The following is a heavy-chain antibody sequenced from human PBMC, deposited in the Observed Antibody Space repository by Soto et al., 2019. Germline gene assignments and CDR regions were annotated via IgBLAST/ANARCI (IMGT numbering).Heavy chain of an antibody. CDR1: GFTFSSYS. CDR2: ISCSSSTI. Sequence: GGSLRLSCAASGFTFSSYSMNWVRQAPGKGLEWVSYISCSSSTIYYADSVKGRFTISRDNAKNSLYLQMNSLRAEDTAVYYCARNPYYDFWSGYFSQFDYLGQGTLVTVSS. CDR3: ARNPYYDFWSGYFSQFDY. J-gene: IGHJ4*02. V-gene: IGHV3-48*01. D-gene: IGHD3-3*01.